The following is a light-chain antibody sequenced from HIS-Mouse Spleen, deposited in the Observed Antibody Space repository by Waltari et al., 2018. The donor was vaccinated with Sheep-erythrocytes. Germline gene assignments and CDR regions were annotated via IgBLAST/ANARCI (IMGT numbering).Light chain of an antibody. CDR1: KLGDKY. Sequence: SYELTQPPSVSVSPGQTASITCSGDKLGDKYACLYQQKPGQSPVLVIYQDSKRPSGIPERFSGSNSGNTATLTMDEADYYCQAWGSSTVVFGGGTKLTVL. J-gene: IGLJ2*01. CDR3: QAWGSSTVV. V-gene: IGLV3-1*01. CDR2: QDS.